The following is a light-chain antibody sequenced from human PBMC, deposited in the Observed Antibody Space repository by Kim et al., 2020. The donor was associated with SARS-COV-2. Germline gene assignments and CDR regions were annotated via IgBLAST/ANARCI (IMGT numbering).Light chain of an antibody. CDR3: NSRNSSGNHYV. V-gene: IGLV3-19*01. CDR1: SLRSYY. J-gene: IGLJ1*01. Sequence: SSELTQDPAVSVALGQTVRVTCQGDSLRSYYASWYQQKPGQAPVLVIYGKNNRPSGIPDRFSGSSSGNTASLTITGAQAEDEADYYCNSRNSSGNHYVLGTGTKVTV. CDR2: GKN.